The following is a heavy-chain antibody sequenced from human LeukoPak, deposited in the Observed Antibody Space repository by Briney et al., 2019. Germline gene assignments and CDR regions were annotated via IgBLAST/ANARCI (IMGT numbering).Heavy chain of an antibody. D-gene: IGHD2-21*01. CDR2: INWEGSST. V-gene: IGHV3-43*01. J-gene: IGHJ6*03. CDR3: SRSGVVVVATRGNYMVL. CDR1: GFSFDDYT. Sequence: LSGGSLRLSCAASGFSFDDYTMHWVRQTPGKGLEWVPLINWEGSSTFYADSVKGRFTISRDNSKNSLYLQMNSLRIEDTGLYFCSRSGVVVVATRGNYMVLWGKETRVTVSS.